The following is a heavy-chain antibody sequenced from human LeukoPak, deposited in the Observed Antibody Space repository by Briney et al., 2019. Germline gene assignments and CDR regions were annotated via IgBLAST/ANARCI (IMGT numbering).Heavy chain of an antibody. CDR2: INPSGGST. D-gene: IGHD3/OR15-3a*01. CDR3: ARPGLDAFDI. J-gene: IGHJ3*02. V-gene: IGHV1-46*01. Sequence: ASVKVSCKASGYTFTSYYMHWVRQAPGQGLERMGIINPSGGSTSYAQKFQGRDTMTRDTSTSTVYMELSSLRSEDTAVYYCARPGLDAFDIWGQGTMVTVSS. CDR1: GYTFTSYY.